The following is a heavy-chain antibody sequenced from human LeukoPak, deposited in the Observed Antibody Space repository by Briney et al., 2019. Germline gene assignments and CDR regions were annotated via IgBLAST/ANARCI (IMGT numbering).Heavy chain of an antibody. CDR2: INPNSGDT. V-gene: IGHV1-2*06. CDR3: ARDHSSSENFDY. J-gene: IGHJ4*02. D-gene: IGHD6-13*01. Sequence: ASVKVSCKASEYAFTGHQIHWVRQAPGQGLEWMGRINPNSGDTNYAQKFQGRVTMTRDTSISTVYMELSRLRSDDTAVYYCARDHSSSENFDYWGQGTLVTVSS. CDR1: EYAFTGHQ.